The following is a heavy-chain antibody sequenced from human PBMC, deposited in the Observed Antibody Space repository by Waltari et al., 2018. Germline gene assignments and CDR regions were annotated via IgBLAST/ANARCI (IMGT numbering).Heavy chain of an antibody. V-gene: IGHV3-30*18. Sequence: QVQLVESGGGVVQPGRSLRLSCAASGFTFSSYGMHWVRQAPGKGLEWVAVISYDGSNKYYADSVKGRFTISRDNSKNTLYLQMNSLRAEDTAVYYCAKGLSDGDYDLYYFDYWGQGTLVTVSS. D-gene: IGHD4-17*01. J-gene: IGHJ4*02. CDR2: ISYDGSNK. CDR1: GFTFSSYG. CDR3: AKGLSDGDYDLYYFDY.